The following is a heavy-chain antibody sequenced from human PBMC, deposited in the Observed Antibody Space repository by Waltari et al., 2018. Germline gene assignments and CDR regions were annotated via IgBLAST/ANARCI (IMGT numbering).Heavy chain of an antibody. V-gene: IGHV5-51*01. CDR3: ATRMWVGASYSYFYYDLVV. CDR2: IWPGAARP. J-gene: IGHJ6*03. Sequence: EVQLVQSGAEVKKPGEALKISCKGSGYRFTSYWSGWVRQMPGKGRECMWIIWPGAARPLDGTSFQVKFPNSPCNSSRPAYLLCSSLNASVTSLSYGATRMWVGASYSYFYYDLVVWGTGTLVTVSS. CDR1: GYRFTSYW. D-gene: IGHD1-26*01.